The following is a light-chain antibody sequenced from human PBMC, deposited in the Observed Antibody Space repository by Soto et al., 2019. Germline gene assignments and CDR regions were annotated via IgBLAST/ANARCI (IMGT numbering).Light chain of an antibody. CDR1: SSNLGAGYD. V-gene: IGLV1-40*01. CDR2: GNR. Sequence: QAVVTQPPSVSGAPGQRVTISCTGDSSNLGAGYDVHWYQQLPGAAPKLVIFGNRNRPSGVPERFSGSKSGTSASLAITGLQAEDEADYYCQAYDYSLTASVFGGGTQLTVL. J-gene: IGLJ3*02. CDR3: QAYDYSLTASV.